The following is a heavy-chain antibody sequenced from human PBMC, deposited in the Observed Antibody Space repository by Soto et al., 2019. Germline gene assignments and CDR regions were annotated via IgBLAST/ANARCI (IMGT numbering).Heavy chain of an antibody. D-gene: IGHD3-3*01. J-gene: IGHJ4*02. CDR1: GYTFTSYA. CDR3: ARVLGVAKGDY. Sequence: AAVKVSCKASGYTFTSYAIHWVRQAPGQRLEWMGWINAGNGNTKYSQKFQGRVTITRDTSASTAYMELSSLRSQDTAVYYCARVLGVAKGDYCGQGTLVTVSS. V-gene: IGHV1-3*01. CDR2: INAGNGNT.